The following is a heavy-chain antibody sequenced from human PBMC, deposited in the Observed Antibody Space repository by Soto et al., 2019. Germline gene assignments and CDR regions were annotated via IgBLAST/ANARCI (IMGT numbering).Heavy chain of an antibody. CDR1: GFTFSNYA. CDR2: ISGSGGRS. D-gene: IGHD3-16*01. V-gene: IGHV3-23*01. CDR3: AKAYFVWSSEQPYYFDY. Sequence: EVQLLDSGGGLVQPGGSLRLSCAASGFTFSNYAMTWVRQGPGKGLEWVSGISGSGGRSYYADSVKGRFTISRDNSKSTLYLQMNSRRAEDTAVYYCAKAYFVWSSEQPYYFDYWGHGTLVTVSS. J-gene: IGHJ4*01.